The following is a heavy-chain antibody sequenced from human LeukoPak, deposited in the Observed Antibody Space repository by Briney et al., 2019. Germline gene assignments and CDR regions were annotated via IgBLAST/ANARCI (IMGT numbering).Heavy chain of an antibody. Sequence: PGGSLRLPCAASGFTVRSNYMNWVRQAPGKGLEWVSIIHSGGSTYYADSVKGRFTISRDNSKHTLYLQMNSLRAEDTAVYYCARNLYGDFAGYGFWGQGTLVTVSS. CDR1: GFTVRSNY. CDR3: ARNLYGDFAGYGF. V-gene: IGHV3-53*01. CDR2: IHSGGST. D-gene: IGHD4-17*01. J-gene: IGHJ4*02.